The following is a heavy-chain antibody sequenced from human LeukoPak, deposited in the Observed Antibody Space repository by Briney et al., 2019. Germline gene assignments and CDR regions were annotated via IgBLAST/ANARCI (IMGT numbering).Heavy chain of an antibody. CDR1: GGTFSSYA. V-gene: IGHV1-8*02. Sequence: ASVKVSCKASGGTFSSYAINWVRQATGQGLEWMGWMNPNSGNTGYAQKFQGRVTMTRNTSISTAYMELSSLRSEDTAVYYCARGPSGSSPFWGMDVWGQGTTVTVSS. CDR3: ARGPSGSSPFWGMDV. J-gene: IGHJ6*02. CDR2: MNPNSGNT. D-gene: IGHD1-26*01.